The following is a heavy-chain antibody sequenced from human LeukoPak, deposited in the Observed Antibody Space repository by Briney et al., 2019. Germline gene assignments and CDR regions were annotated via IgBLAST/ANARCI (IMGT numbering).Heavy chain of an antibody. CDR1: GGSISSSNW. V-gene: IGHV4-4*02. CDR3: ARATKWELREAYYYYGMDV. CDR2: IYHSGST. J-gene: IGHJ6*02. Sequence: KPSETLSLTCAVSGGSISSSNWWSWVRQPPGKGLEWIGEIYHSGSTNYNPSLKSRVTISVDKSKNQFSLKLSSVTAADTAVYYCARATKWELREAYYYYGMDVWGQGTTVTVSS. D-gene: IGHD1-26*01.